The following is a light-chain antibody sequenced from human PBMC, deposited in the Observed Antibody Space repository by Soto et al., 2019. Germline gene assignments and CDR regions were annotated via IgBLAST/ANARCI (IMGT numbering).Light chain of an antibody. CDR3: AAWDDSLNGLVV. CDR2: SNN. V-gene: IGLV1-44*01. Sequence: QSVLTQPPSASGTPGQRVTISCSGSSSNIGRNIVNWYQQLPGTAPKLLIYSNNQRPSGVPDRFSGSKSGTSASLAISGLRSEDEADYYCAAWDDSLNGLVVFGGGTKVTVL. CDR1: SSNIGRNI. J-gene: IGLJ2*01.